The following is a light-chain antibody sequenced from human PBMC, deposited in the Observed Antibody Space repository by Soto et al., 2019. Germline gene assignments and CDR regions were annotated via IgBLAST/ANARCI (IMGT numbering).Light chain of an antibody. CDR2: DAS. V-gene: IGKV3-11*01. CDR3: QQYGSSGT. J-gene: IGKJ1*01. Sequence: IVLTQSPPTLSLWPLERATLAFRASQSVTNHVAWYQQKPGQAPRLLIYDASKRATGIPARFSGSGSGTDFTLTISRLETEDFAVYYCQQYGSSGTFGQGTKVDIK. CDR1: QSVTNH.